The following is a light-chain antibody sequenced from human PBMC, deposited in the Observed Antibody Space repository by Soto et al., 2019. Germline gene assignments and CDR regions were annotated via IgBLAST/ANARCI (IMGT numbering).Light chain of an antibody. J-gene: IGLJ1*01. CDR1: SSDVGGYNY. CDR2: VVN. Sequence: QSALTQPASVSGSPGQSITISCTGTSSDVGGYNYVSWYQQNPCKAPKLMIYVVNNRPSGVSYRFSGSNSGNTASLTISGLQAEDEADYYCSSCTSSSTRVFGTGTKLTVL. V-gene: IGLV2-14*01. CDR3: SSCTSSSTRV.